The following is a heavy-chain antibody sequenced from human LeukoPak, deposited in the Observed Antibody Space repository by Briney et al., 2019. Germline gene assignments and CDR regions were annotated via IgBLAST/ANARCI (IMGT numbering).Heavy chain of an antibody. CDR2: ISGSGGST. Sequence: GGSLRLSCAASGFSVSSNHVSWVRQAPGKGLEWVSAISGSGGSTYYADSVKGRFTISRDNSKNTLYLQMNSLRAEDTAVYYCAKESMARGVTHPFDYWGQGTLVTVSS. V-gene: IGHV3-23*01. J-gene: IGHJ4*02. CDR3: AKESMARGVTHPFDY. D-gene: IGHD3-10*01. CDR1: GFSVSSNH.